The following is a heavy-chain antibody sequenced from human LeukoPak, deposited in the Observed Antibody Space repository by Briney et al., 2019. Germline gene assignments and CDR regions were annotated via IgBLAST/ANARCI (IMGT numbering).Heavy chain of an antibody. CDR3: ARDRIAVAGTLDY. V-gene: IGHV3-21*01. J-gene: IGHJ4*02. CDR2: ISSSSSYI. D-gene: IGHD6-19*01. CDR1: GFTFSSYS. Sequence: PGGSLRLSCAASGFTFSSYSMNWVRQAPGKGLEWVSSISSSSSYIYYADSVKGRFTISRDNAKTSLYLQMNSLKAEDTGVYYCARDRIAVAGTLDYWGQGTLVTVSS.